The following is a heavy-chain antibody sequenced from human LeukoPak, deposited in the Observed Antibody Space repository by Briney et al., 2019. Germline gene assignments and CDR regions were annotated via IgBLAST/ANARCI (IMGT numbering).Heavy chain of an antibody. V-gene: IGHV1-8*01. Sequence: GASVKVSCKASGCTFTNYDLNWVRQATGQGPEWIGWMNPNSGNTGYAQKFQGRVTLTRSTSVSTAYMELRSLTSEDTAIYYCARDYGGNSGWFDPWGQGTLVTVSS. D-gene: IGHD4-23*01. CDR1: GCTFTNYD. J-gene: IGHJ5*02. CDR2: MNPNSGNT. CDR3: ARDYGGNSGWFDP.